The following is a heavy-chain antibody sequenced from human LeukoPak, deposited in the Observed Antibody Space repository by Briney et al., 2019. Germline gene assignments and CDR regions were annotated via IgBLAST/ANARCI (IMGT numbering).Heavy chain of an antibody. CDR1: GFTFDDYA. CDR2: ISWNSGCI. Sequence: AGGSLRLSCAASGFTFDDYAMHWVRQAPGKGLEWVSGISWNSGCIGYADSVKGRFTISRDNAKNSLYLQMNSLRAEDTAVYYCAKAVGYSSSWYFDYWGQGTLVTVSS. V-gene: IGHV3-9*01. CDR3: AKAVGYSSSWYFDY. J-gene: IGHJ4*02. D-gene: IGHD6-13*01.